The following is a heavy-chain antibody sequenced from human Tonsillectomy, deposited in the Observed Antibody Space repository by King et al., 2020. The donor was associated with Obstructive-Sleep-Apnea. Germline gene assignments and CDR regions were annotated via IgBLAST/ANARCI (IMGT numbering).Heavy chain of an antibody. CDR2: ISYDGNKK. J-gene: IGHJ4*02. D-gene: IGHD3-22*01. Sequence: VQLVESGGGVVQPGRSLRLSCAASGFTFSSYSMHWVRQAPGKGLEWVALISYDGNKKYYACSVKGRFTISRDNSKRALFLQMNSLRAEDTAVYYCAYFDSSGYYSYFDYWGQGTLVTVSS. CDR1: GFTFSSYS. CDR3: AYFDSSGYYSYFDY. V-gene: IGHV3-30-3*01.